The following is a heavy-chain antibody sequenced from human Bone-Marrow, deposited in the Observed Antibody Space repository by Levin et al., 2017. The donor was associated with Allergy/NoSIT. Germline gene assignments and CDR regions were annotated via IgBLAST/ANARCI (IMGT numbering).Heavy chain of an antibody. CDR2: IIPLFGKT. V-gene: IGHV1-69*01. CDR1: GGTFSTFA. Sequence: KISCKVSGGTFSTFAITWVRQAPGQGLEWMGGIIPLFGKTNYAQSFQDRVTITADESTSTAYMELRSLRSEDTAVYYCSSEARERPTDVLSNTLDYWGQGTLVVGSA. J-gene: IGHJ4*02. D-gene: IGHD1-26*01. CDR3: SSEARERPTDVLSNTLDY.